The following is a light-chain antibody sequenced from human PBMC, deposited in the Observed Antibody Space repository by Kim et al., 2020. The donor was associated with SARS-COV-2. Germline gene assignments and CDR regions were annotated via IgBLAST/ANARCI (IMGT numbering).Light chain of an antibody. CDR2: EVN. J-gene: IGLJ2*01. V-gene: IGLV2-8*01. CDR3: SSYAGTNNRVV. Sequence: QSVTISCTGTSSDIGEYNYVSWYQQHPGEAPKLMIFEVNKRPSGVPGRFSGSKSGNTASLTVSGLQAEDEADYYCSSYAGTNNRVVFGGGTQLTVL. CDR1: SSDIGEYNY.